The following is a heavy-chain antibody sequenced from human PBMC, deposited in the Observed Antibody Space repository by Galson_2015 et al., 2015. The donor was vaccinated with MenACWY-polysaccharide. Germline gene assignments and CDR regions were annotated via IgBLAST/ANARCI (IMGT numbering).Heavy chain of an antibody. CDR1: GFRVSEIF. Sequence: SLRLSCAVSGFRVSEIFLSWVRQVPGRGLEYVSDIYPSGATYYRDSVRGRFTMSRDAFQNSLYLQMNNLRVEDTAIYFCARESNWGYDSWGTGTLVTVSS. D-gene: IGHD3-16*01. CDR2: IYPSGAT. J-gene: IGHJ4*02. V-gene: IGHV3-53*01. CDR3: ARESNWGYDS.